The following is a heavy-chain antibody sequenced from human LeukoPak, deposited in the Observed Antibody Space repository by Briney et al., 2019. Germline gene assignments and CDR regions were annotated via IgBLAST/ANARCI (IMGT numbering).Heavy chain of an antibody. CDR2: ISGSGGST. J-gene: IGHJ4*02. V-gene: IGHV3-23*01. CDR1: GFTVSSYA. D-gene: IGHD3-10*01. CDR3: AKEVTMVRAFDY. Sequence: PGGSLRRSGAASGFTVSSYAMSWVRQAPGKGLEWVSAISGSGGSTYYADSVKGRFTRSRDTSQPTLYLPMNSLRAEHTAVYHCAKEVTMVRAFDYWGQGPLVTVSS.